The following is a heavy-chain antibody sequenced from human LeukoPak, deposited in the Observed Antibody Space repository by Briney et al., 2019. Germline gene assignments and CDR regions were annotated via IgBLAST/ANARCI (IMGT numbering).Heavy chain of an antibody. CDR3: ARMRDVVVPAALDC. CDR1: GGSISSGDYY. Sequence: SETLSLTCTVSGGSISSGDYYWSWIRQPPGKGLGWIGYIYYSGSTYYNPSLKSRVAISVDTSKNQFSLKLSSVTAADTAVYYCARMRDVVVPAALDCWGQGTLVTVSS. J-gene: IGHJ4*02. CDR2: IYYSGST. V-gene: IGHV4-30-4*08. D-gene: IGHD2-2*01.